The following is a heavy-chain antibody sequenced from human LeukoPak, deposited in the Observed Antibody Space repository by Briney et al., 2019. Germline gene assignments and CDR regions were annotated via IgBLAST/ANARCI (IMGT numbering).Heavy chain of an antibody. CDR3: AKGARVPAARVLRYFDWLFDY. D-gene: IGHD3-9*01. Sequence: GGSLRLSCAASGFTFSSYGMHWVRQAPGKGLEWVAVISYDGSNKYYADSVKGRFTISRDNSKNTLYLQMNSLRAEDTAVYYCAKGARVPAARVLRYFDWLFDYWGQGTLVTVSS. J-gene: IGHJ4*02. CDR2: ISYDGSNK. CDR1: GFTFSSYG. V-gene: IGHV3-30*18.